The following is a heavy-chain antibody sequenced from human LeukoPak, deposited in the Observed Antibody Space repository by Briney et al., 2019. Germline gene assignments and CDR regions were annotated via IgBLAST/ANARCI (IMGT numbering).Heavy chain of an antibody. CDR2: IGVAGDT. D-gene: IGHD1-26*01. Sequence: GGSLRLSCAASGFAFSTYDMHWVRQATGKGLEWVSAIGVAGDTYYPGSVKGRFTISRENAKNSLYLQMNSLRAGDTAVYYCAKWLYSGKYWTGKDYFDYWGQGTLVTVSS. J-gene: IGHJ4*02. CDR1: GFAFSTYD. CDR3: AKWLYSGKYWTGKDYFDY. V-gene: IGHV3-13*04.